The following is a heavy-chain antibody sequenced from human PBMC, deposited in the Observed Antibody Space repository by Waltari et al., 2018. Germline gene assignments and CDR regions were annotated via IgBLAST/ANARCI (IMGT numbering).Heavy chain of an antibody. CDR3: ARAPRVGYSYAFDI. Sequence: QVQLQESGPGLVKPSETLSLTCTVSGGSISSYYWSCIRQPPGKGLEWIGYIYYSGSTNYTPSRTSRVTISVDTSKNQFSLKLSSVTAADTAVYYCARAPRVGYSYAFDIWGQGTMVTVSS. CDR2: IYYSGST. J-gene: IGHJ3*02. V-gene: IGHV4-59*01. CDR1: GGSISSYY. D-gene: IGHD5-18*01.